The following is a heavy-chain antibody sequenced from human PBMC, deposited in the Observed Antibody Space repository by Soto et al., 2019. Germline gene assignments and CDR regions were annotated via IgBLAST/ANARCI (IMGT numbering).Heavy chain of an antibody. CDR2: IYYSGST. D-gene: IGHD6-13*01. Sequence: SETLSLTCTVSGGSMSNYYWSWFRQPPGKGLEWIGYIYYSGSTNYNPSLKSRVTISVDTSKKQFSLKLSSVTAADTAVYYCATNHDSSSWYDYWGQGTLVTVS. J-gene: IGHJ4*02. V-gene: IGHV4-59*08. CDR1: GGSMSNYY. CDR3: ATNHDSSSWYDY.